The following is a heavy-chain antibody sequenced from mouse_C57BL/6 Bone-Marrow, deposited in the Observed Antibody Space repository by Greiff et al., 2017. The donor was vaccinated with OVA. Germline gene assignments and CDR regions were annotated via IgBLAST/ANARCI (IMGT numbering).Heavy chain of an antibody. CDR3: TTWIYSDYDGPWVAY. CDR1: GFNIKDDY. Sequence: EVQLQQSGAELVRPGASVKLSCTASGFNIKDDYMHWVKQRPEQGLEWIGWIGPDNGDIYYASKFQGKATITADHASNTAYLQLSSLTSEDTAVYYCTTWIYSDYDGPWVAYWGQGTLVTVSA. CDR2: IGPDNGDI. D-gene: IGHD2-4*01. J-gene: IGHJ3*01. V-gene: IGHV14-4*01.